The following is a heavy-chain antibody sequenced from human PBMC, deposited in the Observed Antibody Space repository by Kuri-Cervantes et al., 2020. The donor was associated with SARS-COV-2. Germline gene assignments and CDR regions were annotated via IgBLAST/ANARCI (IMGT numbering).Heavy chain of an antibody. D-gene: IGHD2-2*01. CDR1: GYTFTSYY. CDR3: ARVSPRTFCSSINCDYYYYMDV. J-gene: IGHJ6*03. CDR2: INPSGGST. Sequence: ASVKVSCKASGYTFTSYYMHWVRQAPGQGLEWMGIINPSGGSTSYAQKFQGRVTMSIDTSKNQFSLNLSSVTAADTAVYYCARVSPRTFCSSINCDYYYYMDVWGKGTTVTVSS. V-gene: IGHV1-46*01.